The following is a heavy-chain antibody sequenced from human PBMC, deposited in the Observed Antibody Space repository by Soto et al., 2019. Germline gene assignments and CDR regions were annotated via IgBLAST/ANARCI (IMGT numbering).Heavy chain of an antibody. D-gene: IGHD2-15*01. CDR2: IKQDGSEK. J-gene: IGHJ4*02. CDR3: ARDLGYCSGGTCYSVLDY. CDR1: GFTFSSNW. V-gene: IGHV3-7*01. Sequence: EVQLVESGGGLVQPGGSLRLSCAATGFTFSSNWMNWVRQAPGKGLEWVANIKQDGSEKYYVDSVKGRFTISRDNAKNSLYLQMNSLRAVDTAVYYCARDLGYCSGGTCYSVLDYWGQGTMVTVSS.